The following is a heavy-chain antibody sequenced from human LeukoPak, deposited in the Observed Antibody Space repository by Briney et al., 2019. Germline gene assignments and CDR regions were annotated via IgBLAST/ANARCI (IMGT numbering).Heavy chain of an antibody. Sequence: GGSLRLSCAASGFTFSSYAMSWVRQAPGKGLEWVSAISGSGGSTYYADSVKGRFTISRDNSKNTLYLKMNSLRAEDTAVYYCAKGPDIVATMNWFDPWGQGTLVTVSS. D-gene: IGHD5-12*01. J-gene: IGHJ5*02. CDR2: ISGSGGST. V-gene: IGHV3-23*01. CDR3: AKGPDIVATMNWFDP. CDR1: GFTFSSYA.